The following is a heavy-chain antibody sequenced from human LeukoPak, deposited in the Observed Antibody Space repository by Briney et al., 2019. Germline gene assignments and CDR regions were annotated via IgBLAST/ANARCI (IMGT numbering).Heavy chain of an antibody. D-gene: IGHD1-1*01. CDR2: IYYSGSA. V-gene: IGHV4-59*01. J-gene: IGHJ4*02. Sequence: SETLSLTCTVSGGSISSYYWSWIRQPPGKGLEWIGYIYYSGSANYNPSLIGRVTISVDTSKNQFSLRLSSVTAADAAVYYCARDSNEADYWGQGTLVTVSS. CDR3: ARDSNEADY. CDR1: GGSISSYY.